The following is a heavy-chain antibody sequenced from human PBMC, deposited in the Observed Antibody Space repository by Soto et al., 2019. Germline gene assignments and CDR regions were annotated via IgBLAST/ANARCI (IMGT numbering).Heavy chain of an antibody. CDR1: AGSISGSY. Sequence: SETLSLTCSVSAGSISGSYWSRVRQSPGKGLEWLGYVYYTGSTNYSLSVRSRVSISVDTSKNEFSLRLSSVTAADTAVYFCARSVAVPGAHIDYWGQGTQVNVSS. D-gene: IGHD6-19*01. V-gene: IGHV4-59*01. CDR3: ARSVAVPGAHIDY. J-gene: IGHJ4*02. CDR2: VYYTGST.